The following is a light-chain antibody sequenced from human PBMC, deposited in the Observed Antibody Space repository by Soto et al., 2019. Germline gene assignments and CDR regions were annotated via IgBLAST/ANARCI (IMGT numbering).Light chain of an antibody. J-gene: IGLJ1*01. CDR1: SSKIGNNY. CDR2: ENN. V-gene: IGLV1-51*02. CDR3: GTWDSSLSAYV. Sequence: SVLTQPPPVSAAPGQKVTISCSGSSSKIGNNYVSWYQQLPGTAPKLLIYENNKRPSGIPDRFSGSKSGTSATLGITGLQTGDEADYYCGTWDSSLSAYVFGTGTKVTVL.